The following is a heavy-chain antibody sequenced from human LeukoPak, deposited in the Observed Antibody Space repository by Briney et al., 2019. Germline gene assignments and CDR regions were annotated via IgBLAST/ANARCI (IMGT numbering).Heavy chain of an antibody. J-gene: IGHJ4*02. D-gene: IGHD6-13*01. CDR1: GGSISSGGYY. CDR3: ARGSHAAGMYYFDY. Sequence: SQTLSLTCTVSGGSISSGGYYWSWIRQHPGKGLEWIGYIYYSGSAYYNPSLKSRVTISVDTSKNQFSLKLSSVTAADTAVYYCARGSHAAGMYYFDYWGQGTLVTVSS. V-gene: IGHV4-31*03. CDR2: IYYSGSA.